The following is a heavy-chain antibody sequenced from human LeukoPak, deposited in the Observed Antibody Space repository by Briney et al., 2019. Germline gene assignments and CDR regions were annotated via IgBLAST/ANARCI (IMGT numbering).Heavy chain of an antibody. CDR1: GFTFSSYV. CDR2: ISYDGSNK. D-gene: IGHD2-15*01. Sequence: GGSLRLSCAASGFTFSSYVMHWVRQAPGKGLQWVAVISYDGSNKYYADSVKGRFTISRDNSKNTLYLQMNSLRAEDTAVYYCARDQRCSGGSCYSGLGYWGQGTLVTVSS. V-gene: IGHV3-30*04. J-gene: IGHJ4*02. CDR3: ARDQRCSGGSCYSGLGY.